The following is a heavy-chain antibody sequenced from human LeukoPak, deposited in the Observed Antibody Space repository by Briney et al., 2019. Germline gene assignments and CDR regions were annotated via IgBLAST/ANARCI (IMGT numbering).Heavy chain of an antibody. CDR1: GFTFSKYS. V-gene: IGHV3-21*01. Sequence: GGSLRLSCAASGFTFSKYSMNWVRQAPGKGLEWVSSISSSSSYIYYADSVKGRFTISRDNAKNSLYLQMNSLRAEDTAVYYCARDGNGDYGTIDYWGQGTLVTVSS. CDR3: ARDGNGDYGTIDY. J-gene: IGHJ4*02. CDR2: ISSSSSYI. D-gene: IGHD4-17*01.